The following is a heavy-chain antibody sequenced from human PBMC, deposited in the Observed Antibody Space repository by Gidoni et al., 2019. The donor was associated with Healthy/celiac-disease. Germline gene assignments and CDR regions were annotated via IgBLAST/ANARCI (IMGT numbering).Heavy chain of an antibody. V-gene: IGHV3-49*05. D-gene: IGHD1-26*01. CDR2: IRSKAYGGTT. Sequence: EVQLVESGGGLVKPERSLRLSCTAPGVTFADDAMSWFRQAPGKGLELLGFIRSKAYGGTTEYAASVKGRFTISRDDSKSIAYLQMNSLKTEDTAVYYCTRVLDSGSYPGYWGQGTLVTVSS. CDR1: GVTFADDA. CDR3: TRVLDSGSYPGY. J-gene: IGHJ4*02.